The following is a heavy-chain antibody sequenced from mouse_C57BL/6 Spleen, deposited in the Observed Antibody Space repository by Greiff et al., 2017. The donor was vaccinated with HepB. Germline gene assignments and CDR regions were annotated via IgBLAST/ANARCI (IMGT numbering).Heavy chain of an antibody. CDR1: GYTFTSYW. CDR2: IYPGSGST. Sequence: QVHVKQPGAELVKPGASVKMSCKASGYTFTSYWITWVKQRPGQGLEWIGDIYPGSGSTNYNEKFKSKATLTVDTSSSTAYMQLSSLTSEDSAVYYCARSPYYYGSSYTWYFDVWGTGTTVTVSS. V-gene: IGHV1-55*01. J-gene: IGHJ1*03. CDR3: ARSPYYYGSSYTWYFDV. D-gene: IGHD1-1*01.